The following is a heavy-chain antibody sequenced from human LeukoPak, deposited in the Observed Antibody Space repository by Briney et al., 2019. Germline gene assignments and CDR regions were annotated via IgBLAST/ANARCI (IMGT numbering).Heavy chain of an antibody. CDR3: ARDGYSSGWYYFDY. CDR1: GFTFSSYE. D-gene: IGHD6-19*01. CDR2: ISSSGSTI. J-gene: IGHJ4*02. V-gene: IGHV3-48*03. Sequence: GGSLRLSCAASGFTFSSYEMNWVRQAPGKGLEWVSYISSSGSTIYYADSVKGRFTISRDNAKNSLYLQMDSLRAGDTAVYYCARDGYSSGWYYFDYWGQGTLVTVSS.